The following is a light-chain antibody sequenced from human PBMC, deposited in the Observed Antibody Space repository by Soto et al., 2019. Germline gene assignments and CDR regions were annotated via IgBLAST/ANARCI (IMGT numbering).Light chain of an antibody. J-gene: IGKJ1*01. CDR1: QTISTW. CDR2: YAS. V-gene: IGKV1-5*01. CDR3: QQYSGYWT. Sequence: DIQMTQSPSTLSASVGDRVTITCRASQTISTWLAWYQQKPGKAPKLLMYYASRLESGVPSTFSGSGSGTEFALTISSLQPDDVATYYCQQYSGYWTFGQGTKVEIK.